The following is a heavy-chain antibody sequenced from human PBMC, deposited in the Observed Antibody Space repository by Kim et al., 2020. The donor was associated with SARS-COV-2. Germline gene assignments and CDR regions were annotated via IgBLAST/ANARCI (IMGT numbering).Heavy chain of an antibody. CDR2: VKSDGSST. J-gene: IGHJ6*03. D-gene: IGHD2-2*01. CDR3: ARSSSTSCPCYYMDV. CDR1: GFTLSTYW. V-gene: IGHV3-74*01. Sequence: GGSLRLSCAASGFTLSTYWMYWVRQAPGKGLVWVSRVKSDGSSTNYADSVKGRFTISRDNAKNTLYLQMNSLRAEDTAVYYCARSSSTSCPCYYMDVWGKGTTVTVSS.